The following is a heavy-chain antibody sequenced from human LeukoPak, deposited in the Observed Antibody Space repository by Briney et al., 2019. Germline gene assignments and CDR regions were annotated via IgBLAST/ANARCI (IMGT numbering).Heavy chain of an antibody. V-gene: IGHV3-53*05. J-gene: IGHJ4*02. CDR2: IYSGGST. CDR1: GFSVTRNS. Sequence: GGSLRLSCAVSGFSVTRNSMIWVRQAPGKGLEWVSIIYSGGSTYYADSVKGRFTISRDNSKNTLYLQMNNLRVEDTAVYYCAKGRSDFDYWGQGTLVTVSS. CDR3: AKGRSDFDY.